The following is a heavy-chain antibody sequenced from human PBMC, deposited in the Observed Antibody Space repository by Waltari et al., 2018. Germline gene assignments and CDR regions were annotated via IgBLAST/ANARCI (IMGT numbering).Heavy chain of an antibody. D-gene: IGHD6-13*01. J-gene: IGHJ6*02. CDR1: GASIGFSFSRYS. V-gene: IGHV4-61*02. CDR2: IYTSGST. Sequence: QVHLQESGPGLVKPSETLSLTCSVSGASIGFSFSRYSWSWIRQPAGKGLEWIGRIYTSGSTNYNPSLKSRVTISVDTSKNQFSLKLSSVTAADTAVYYCARDTTFSAAGITPFYYYGMDVWGQGTTVTVSS. CDR3: ARDTTFSAAGITPFYYYGMDV.